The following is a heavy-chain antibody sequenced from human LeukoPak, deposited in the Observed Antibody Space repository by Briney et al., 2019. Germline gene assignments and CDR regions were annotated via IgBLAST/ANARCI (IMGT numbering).Heavy chain of an antibody. D-gene: IGHD4-23*01. J-gene: IGHJ4*02. CDR3: AAGHPRVVTFDY. Sequence: SETLSLTCTVYGGSISSYYWSWIRQPPGKGLEWIGDIYYSGSTNYNPSLKSRVTISVYTSKNQVSLKLSSVTAVDTAVYYCAAGHPRVVTFDYWGQGTLVTVSS. CDR2: IYYSGST. V-gene: IGHV4-59*01. CDR1: GGSISSYY.